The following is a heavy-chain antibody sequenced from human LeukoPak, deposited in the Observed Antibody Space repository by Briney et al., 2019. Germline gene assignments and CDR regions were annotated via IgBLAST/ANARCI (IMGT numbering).Heavy chain of an antibody. CDR3: AREPRGSSFGEFDF. V-gene: IGHV3-21*01. CDR2: ISSSSSYI. CDR1: GFTFSSYS. Sequence: KPGGSLRLSCAASGFTFSSYSMNWVRQAPGKWLEWVSSISSSSSYIYYADSLKGRFTISRDNAKNSLYLQMNSLRAEDTAVYYCAREPRGSSFGEFDFWGQGTLVTVSS. D-gene: IGHD3-16*01. J-gene: IGHJ4*02.